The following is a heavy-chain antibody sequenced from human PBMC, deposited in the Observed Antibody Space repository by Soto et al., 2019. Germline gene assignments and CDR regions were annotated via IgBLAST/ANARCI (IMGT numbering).Heavy chain of an antibody. CDR2: INPNSGGT. D-gene: IGHD6-6*01. CDR1: GYTFTGYY. Sequence: QVQLVQSGAEVKKPGASVKVSCKASGYTFTGYYMHWVRQAPGQGLEWMGWINPNSGGTNYAQKFQGRVTMTRDTSISTAYMELSRLRSDDTAVYYCARDPPRIAARPWRAFDIWGQGRMVTLSS. J-gene: IGHJ3*02. V-gene: IGHV1-2*02. CDR3: ARDPPRIAARPWRAFDI.